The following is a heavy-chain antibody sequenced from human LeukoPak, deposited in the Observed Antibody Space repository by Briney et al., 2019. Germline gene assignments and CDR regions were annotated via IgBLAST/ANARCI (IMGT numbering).Heavy chain of an antibody. CDR3: AKERSSGWYTVFDY. V-gene: IGHV3-23*01. CDR2: ISASSGST. D-gene: IGHD6-19*01. CDR1: GFTFNSYA. J-gene: IGHJ4*02. Sequence: PGGSLRLSCAASGFTFNSYAMSWVRQAPGKGLEWVAVISASSGSTYYADSVKGRFTISRDNSKNTLYLQMNSLRAEDTAVYYCAKERSSGWYTVFDYWGQGTLVTVSS.